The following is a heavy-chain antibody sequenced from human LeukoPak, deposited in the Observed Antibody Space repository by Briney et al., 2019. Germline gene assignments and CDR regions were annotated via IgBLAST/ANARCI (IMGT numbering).Heavy chain of an antibody. Sequence: GSLRLSCEASGFTFSSYAMTWVRQAPGKGLEWVSVISGSGGRTYYADSVKGRFTISRDNSKNTLYLQMSSLRAEDTAVYYCAKDRGGGNLDFDYWGQGTLVTVSS. J-gene: IGHJ4*02. CDR2: ISGSGGRT. V-gene: IGHV3-23*01. CDR3: AKDRGGGNLDFDY. D-gene: IGHD2-15*01. CDR1: GFTFSSYA.